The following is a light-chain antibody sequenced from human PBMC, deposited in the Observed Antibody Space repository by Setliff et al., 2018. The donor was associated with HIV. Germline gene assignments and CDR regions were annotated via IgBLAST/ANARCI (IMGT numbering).Light chain of an antibody. Sequence: SYELTQSPSVSVAPGRTATITCGGNNIGTKTVHWCQRKPGQAPVLVIYYDSDRPSGIPERFSGSNSGNTATLTISSVEAGDEADYFCQVWDTSSDLHVVFGGGTKVTVL. CDR3: QVWDTSSDLHVV. J-gene: IGLJ2*01. CDR1: NIGTKT. V-gene: IGLV3-21*04. CDR2: YDS.